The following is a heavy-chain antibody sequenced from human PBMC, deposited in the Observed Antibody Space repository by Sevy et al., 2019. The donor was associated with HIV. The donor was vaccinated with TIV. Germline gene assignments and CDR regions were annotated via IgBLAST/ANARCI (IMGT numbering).Heavy chain of an antibody. V-gene: IGHV3-11*01. CDR2: VSSSGSTI. J-gene: IGHJ4*02. CDR3: ACGITMIVVASY. Sequence: GGSLRLSCAASGFTFNDYYMSWIRQAPGKGLEWVSYVSSSGSTIYYADSVKGRFTISSDNAKNYLYLQMNSLRAEDTVAYYCACGITMIVVASYWGQGTLVTVSS. D-gene: IGHD3-22*01. CDR1: GFTFNDYY.